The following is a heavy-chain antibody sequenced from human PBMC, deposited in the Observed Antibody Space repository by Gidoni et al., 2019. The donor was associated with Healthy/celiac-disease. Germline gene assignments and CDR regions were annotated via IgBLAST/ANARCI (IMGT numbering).Heavy chain of an antibody. J-gene: IGHJ4*02. CDR2: RSEDVSNK. V-gene: IGHV3-30*01. Sequence: QVQLVESGGGVVQPGRSLRLSCAASGFTFSSYAMHWVRQAPGKGREWVAVRSEDVSNKYYAGAGKGRVNIARDNSKNTLDRQMNSLRAEDTAVYYCARDLMNYDDSSGYFDYWGQGTLVTVSS. CDR3: ARDLMNYDDSSGYFDY. CDR1: GFTFSSYA. D-gene: IGHD3-22*01.